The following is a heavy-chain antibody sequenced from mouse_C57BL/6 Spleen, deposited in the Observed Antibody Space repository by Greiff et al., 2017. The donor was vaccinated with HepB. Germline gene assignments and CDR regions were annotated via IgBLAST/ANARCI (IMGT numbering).Heavy chain of an antibody. CDR2: IYPGSGNT. CDR3: ARTRLAMDY. D-gene: IGHD6-2*01. Sequence: QVQLQQSGAELVRPGASVKLSCKASGYTFTDYYINWVKQRPGQGLEWIARIYPGSGNTYYNEKFKGKATLTAEKSSSTAYMQLSSLTSEDSAVYFCARTRLAMDYWGQGTSVTVSS. CDR1: GYTFTDYY. J-gene: IGHJ4*01. V-gene: IGHV1-76*01.